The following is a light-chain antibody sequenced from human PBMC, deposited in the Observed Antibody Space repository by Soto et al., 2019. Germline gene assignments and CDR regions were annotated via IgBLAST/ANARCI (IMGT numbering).Light chain of an antibody. J-gene: IGKJ2*01. CDR3: QQYNNWPPMYT. Sequence: EIVMTQSPATLSVSPGERVTLSCRASQSISSNLAWYQRKPGQAPRLLISNASTRATGVPARFSGSWSGTEFTLTISSLQSEDFAVYYCQQYNNWPPMYTFGQGTKLESK. V-gene: IGKV3-15*01. CDR2: NAS. CDR1: QSISSN.